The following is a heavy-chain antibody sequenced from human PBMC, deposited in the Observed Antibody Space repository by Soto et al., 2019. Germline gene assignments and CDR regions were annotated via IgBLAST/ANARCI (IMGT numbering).Heavy chain of an antibody. J-gene: IGHJ1*01. Sequence: VQLVESGGGLVKPGGSLRLSCAASGFTFSSYSMNWVRQAPGKGLEWVSSISSSSSYIYYADSVKGRFTVSRDNAKSSLYLQVNSLRAEDTAVYYCARGSQYSSTWYVFQHWGQGTLVTVSS. CDR2: ISSSSSYI. V-gene: IGHV3-21*01. CDR3: ARGSQYSSTWYVFQH. CDR1: GFTFSSYS. D-gene: IGHD6-13*01.